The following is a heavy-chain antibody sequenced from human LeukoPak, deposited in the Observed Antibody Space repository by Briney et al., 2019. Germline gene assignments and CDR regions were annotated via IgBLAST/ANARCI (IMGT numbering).Heavy chain of an antibody. Sequence: GGSLRLSCAASGFTFSSYSMNWVRQAPGKGLEWVSAISGSGGSTYYADSVKGRFTISRDNSKNTLYLQMNSLRAEDTAVYYCAKERLWFGELLPKDDYWGQGTLVTVSS. D-gene: IGHD3-10*01. CDR2: ISGSGGST. CDR3: AKERLWFGELLPKDDY. V-gene: IGHV3-23*01. CDR1: GFTFSSYS. J-gene: IGHJ4*02.